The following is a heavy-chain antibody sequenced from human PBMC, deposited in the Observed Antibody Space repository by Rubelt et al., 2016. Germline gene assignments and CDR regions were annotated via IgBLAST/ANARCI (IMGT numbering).Heavy chain of an antibody. V-gene: IGHV5-10-1*03. CDR3: ARIVGAFYYFDY. CDR2: IDPSDSYT. CDR1: GYSFTSYW. D-gene: IGHD1-26*01. Sequence: EVQLVQSGAEVKKPGESLRISCQGSGYSFTSYWISWVRQMPGKGLEWMGRIDPSDSYTNYRPSFQGHDTISADKSSSTAYLQWSSLKASDTAMYYCARIVGAFYYFDYWGQGTLVTVSS. J-gene: IGHJ4*02.